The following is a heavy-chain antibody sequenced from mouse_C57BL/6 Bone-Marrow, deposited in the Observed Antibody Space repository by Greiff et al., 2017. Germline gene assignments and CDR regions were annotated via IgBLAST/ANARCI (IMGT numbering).Heavy chain of an antibody. V-gene: IGHV14-4*01. J-gene: IGHJ3*01. Sequence: EVKLMESGAELVRPGASVKLSCTASGFNIKDDYMHWVKQRPEQGLEWIGWIDPENGDTKYASKFQGKATITVATSSTTAYLQLSSLTSEATAVYYCTRISYWDQGTLVTVTA. CDR3: TRISY. CDR2: IDPENGDT. CDR1: GFNIKDDY.